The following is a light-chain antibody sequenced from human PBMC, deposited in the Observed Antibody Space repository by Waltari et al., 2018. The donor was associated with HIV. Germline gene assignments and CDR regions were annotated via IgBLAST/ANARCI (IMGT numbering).Light chain of an antibody. CDR2: EVS. CDR1: SSDVGGYNY. V-gene: IGLV2-14*01. J-gene: IGLJ1*01. Sequence: QSALTQPASASGSPGQSITLSCTGTSSDVGGYNYVSWYQQHPGKAPKLMIYEVSTRPSGVSNRFSGSKSGNTASLTISGLQAEDEADYYCSSYTSSSTYVFGTGTKVTVL. CDR3: SSYTSSSTYV.